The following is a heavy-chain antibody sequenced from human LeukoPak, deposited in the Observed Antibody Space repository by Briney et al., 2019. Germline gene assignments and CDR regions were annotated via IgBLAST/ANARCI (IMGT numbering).Heavy chain of an antibody. V-gene: IGHV4-30-2*01. Sequence: SETLSLTCTVSGGSISSGGYYWSWIRQPPGKGLEWIGYIYHSGSTYYNPSLKSRVTISVDRSKNQFSLKLSSVTAADTAVYYCARGRSLGALYSSSWYRHWYFDLWGRGTLVTVSS. CDR3: ARGRSLGALYSSSWYRHWYFDL. D-gene: IGHD6-13*01. CDR2: IYHSGST. CDR1: GGSISSGGYY. J-gene: IGHJ2*01.